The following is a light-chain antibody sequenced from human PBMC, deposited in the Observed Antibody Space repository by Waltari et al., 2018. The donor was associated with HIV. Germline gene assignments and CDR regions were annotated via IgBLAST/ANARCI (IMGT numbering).Light chain of an antibody. J-gene: IGKJ3*01. CDR3: QARHNWPTLFT. V-gene: IGKV3-11*01. Sequence: EIVLTQSPGTLSLSPGEGSTLSCRASQSDTTYWDWYQQKPGQPPSLLIFDASNSATGSPARFSGSGSGTDFTLTISSLEPEDVATYYCQARHNWPTLFTFGPGTKVEMK. CDR1: QSDTTY. CDR2: DAS.